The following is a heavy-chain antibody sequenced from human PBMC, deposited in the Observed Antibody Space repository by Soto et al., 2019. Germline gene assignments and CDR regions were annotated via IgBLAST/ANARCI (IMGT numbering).Heavy chain of an antibody. Sequence: ASVKVSCKASGYTFTSYGISWVRQAPGQGLEWMGWISAYNGNTNYAQKLQGRVTMTTDTSTSTAYMELRSLRSDDTAVYYCAREFPRDYDFWSGSLDDWGQGTLVTVSS. CDR2: ISAYNGNT. CDR1: GYTFTSYG. D-gene: IGHD3-3*01. J-gene: IGHJ4*02. CDR3: AREFPRDYDFWSGSLDD. V-gene: IGHV1-18*01.